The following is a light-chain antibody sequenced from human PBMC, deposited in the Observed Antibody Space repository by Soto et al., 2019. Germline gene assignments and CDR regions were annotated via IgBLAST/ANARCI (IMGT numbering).Light chain of an antibody. V-gene: IGKV1-9*01. J-gene: IGKJ4*01. Sequence: DIQLTQSPSFLSASVGDRVTITCRASQGISSYLAWYQQKPGKAPKLLIYAASTLQSGVPSRFSGSGSGTEFNLPISSLQPEDFATDYCHQLNSYPLTFGGGTKVDIK. CDR2: AAS. CDR1: QGISSY. CDR3: HQLNSYPLT.